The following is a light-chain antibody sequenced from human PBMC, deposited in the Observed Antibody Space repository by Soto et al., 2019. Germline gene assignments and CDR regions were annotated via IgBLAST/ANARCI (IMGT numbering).Light chain of an antibody. V-gene: IGKV3-20*01. J-gene: IGKJ1*01. Sequence: IGYTQSPGALSLSPWERATLSFRASQSISDTLAWYQQKPGQAPRLIIHGASSRATGIPDRISGSGSGTDFTLTISRLEPEDFAVYYCQQYGGSTRTFGQGTKVDIK. CDR3: QQYGGSTRT. CDR2: GAS. CDR1: QSISDT.